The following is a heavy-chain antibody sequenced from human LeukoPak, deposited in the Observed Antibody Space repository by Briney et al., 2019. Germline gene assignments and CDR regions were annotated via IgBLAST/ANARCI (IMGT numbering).Heavy chain of an antibody. Sequence: SETLSLTCTVSGASVTDYYWSWIRQSPGKGLEWISYIHHSGNSDYNPSLRSRVTTSLDTSKNQFSLNLISVTAADTAVYYCAKSCSSWYWTYYYYGMDVWGQGTTVTVSS. V-gene: IGHV4-59*02. CDR1: GASVTDYY. CDR3: AKSCSSWYWTYYYYGMDV. CDR2: IHHSGNS. J-gene: IGHJ6*02. D-gene: IGHD6-13*01.